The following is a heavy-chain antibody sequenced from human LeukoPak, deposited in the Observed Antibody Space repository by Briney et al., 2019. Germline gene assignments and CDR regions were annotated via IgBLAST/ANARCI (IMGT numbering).Heavy chain of an antibody. V-gene: IGHV3-23*01. J-gene: IGHJ4*02. D-gene: IGHD3-22*01. Sequence: GGSLRLSCAASGFTFSSYAMSWVRQAPGKGLEWVSVISGSGGRTYYADSVQGRFTISRDNSKNTLYLRMNSLRAEDTAVYYCAKPYYYDSSGYSVNYFDSWGQGTLVTVSS. CDR1: GFTFSSYA. CDR2: ISGSGGRT. CDR3: AKPYYYDSSGYSVNYFDS.